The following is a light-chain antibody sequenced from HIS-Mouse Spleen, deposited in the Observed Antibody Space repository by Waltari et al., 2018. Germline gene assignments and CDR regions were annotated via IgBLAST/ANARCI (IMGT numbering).Light chain of an antibody. CDR2: EVS. V-gene: IGLV2-8*01. J-gene: IGLJ1*01. CDR1: SSDVGGYNY. Sequence: QSALTQPPSASGSPGQSVTISCTGTSSDVGGYNYVSWYQQHPGKAPKLMIYEVSKGPSGVPDRFPGAKAGNTASLTVAGLQAEDEADYYCSSYAGSNLYVFGTGTKVTVL. CDR3: SSYAGSNLYV.